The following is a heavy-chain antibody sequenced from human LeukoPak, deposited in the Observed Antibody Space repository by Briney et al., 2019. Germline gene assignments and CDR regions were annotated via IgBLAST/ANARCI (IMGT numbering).Heavy chain of an antibody. V-gene: IGHV4-30-4*01. Sequence: PSETLSLTCTVSGGSISSGDYYWSWIRQPPGKGLEWIGYIYYSGSTYYNPSLKSRVTISVDTSKNQFSLKLSSVTAADTAVYYCARTITMIVVDLYNWFDPWGQGTLVTVSS. D-gene: IGHD3-22*01. J-gene: IGHJ5*02. CDR3: ARTITMIVVDLYNWFDP. CDR1: GGSISSGDYY. CDR2: IYYSGST.